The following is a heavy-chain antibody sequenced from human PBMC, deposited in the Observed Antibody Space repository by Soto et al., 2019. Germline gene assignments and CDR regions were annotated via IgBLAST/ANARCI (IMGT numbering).Heavy chain of an antibody. J-gene: IGHJ6*02. CDR3: ARDITGTRWGHCYYGMDV. V-gene: IGHV1-69*01. CDR1: GGTFSSYA. D-gene: IGHD1-7*01. Sequence: QVQLVQSGAEVKKPGSSVKVSCKASGGTFSSYAISWVRQAPGQGLEWMGGIIPIFGTANYAQKFQGRVTITADESTSTAYMELSSLRSEDTAVYYCARDITGTRWGHCYYGMDVWGQGTTVTVSS. CDR2: IIPIFGTA.